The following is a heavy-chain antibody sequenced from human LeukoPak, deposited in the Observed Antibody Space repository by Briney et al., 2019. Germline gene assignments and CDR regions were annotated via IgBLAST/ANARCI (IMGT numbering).Heavy chain of an antibody. V-gene: IGHV3-11*01. CDR3: ARDRGNSDPGDWFDS. CDR2: ISGSGSTV. D-gene: IGHD4-23*01. J-gene: IGHJ5*01. CDR1: GFTFSDYY. Sequence: GGSLRLSCAASGFTFSDYYMSWSRQAPGKGLEWVSYISGSGSTVYYAASVRGRFTISRDNAKNSLFLQMNSLRAEDTAVYYCARDRGNSDPGDWFDSWGQGTLVTVSS.